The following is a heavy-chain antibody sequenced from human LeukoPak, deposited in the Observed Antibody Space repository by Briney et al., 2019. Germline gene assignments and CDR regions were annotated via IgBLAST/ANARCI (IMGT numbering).Heavy chain of an antibody. V-gene: IGHV4-34*01. CDR1: GGSFSGYY. CDR2: INHSGST. J-gene: IGHJ5*02. CDR3: ASLAAAGDNWFDP. Sequence: PSETLSLTCAVYGGSFSGYYWSWIRQPPGKGLEWIGEINHSGSTNYNPSLKSRVTISVDTSKSQFSLKLSSVTAADTAVYYCASLAAAGDNWFDPWGQGTLVTVSS. D-gene: IGHD6-13*01.